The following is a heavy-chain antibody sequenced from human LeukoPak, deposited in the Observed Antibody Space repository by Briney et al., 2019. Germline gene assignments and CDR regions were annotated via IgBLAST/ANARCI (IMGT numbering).Heavy chain of an antibody. D-gene: IGHD6-13*01. Sequence: GGSLRLSCAASGFTFSNAWMSWVRQAPGKGLEWVSSISSSSSYIYYADSVKGRFTISRDNAKNSLYLQMNSLRAEDTAVYYCARDLLLRQLVRGIDYWGQGTLVTVSS. V-gene: IGHV3-21*01. CDR3: ARDLLLRQLVRGIDY. CDR1: GFTFSNAW. CDR2: ISSSSSYI. J-gene: IGHJ4*02.